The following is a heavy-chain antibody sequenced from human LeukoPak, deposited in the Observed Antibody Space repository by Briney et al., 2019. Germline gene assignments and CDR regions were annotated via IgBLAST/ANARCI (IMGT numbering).Heavy chain of an antibody. CDR2: ISSSSSYI. CDR3: ARDHSGAFDI. Sequence: PGGPLRLSCAASGLTFSSYSMNWVRQAPGKGLEWVSSISSSSSYIYYADSVKGRFTISRDNAKNSLYLQMNSLRAEDTAVYYCARDHSGAFDIWGQGTMVTVSS. D-gene: IGHD1-14*01. CDR1: GLTFSSYS. V-gene: IGHV3-21*01. J-gene: IGHJ3*02.